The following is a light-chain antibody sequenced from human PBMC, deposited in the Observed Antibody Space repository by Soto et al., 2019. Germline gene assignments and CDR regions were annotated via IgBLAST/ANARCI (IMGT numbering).Light chain of an antibody. V-gene: IGKV3-20*01. CDR2: GAS. Sequence: EIVLTQSPGTLSLSQGERATLSCRASQSVSSTYLAWYQQKPGQAPRLLIYGASSRATGIPDRFSGSASGTDFTLTISRLEPEDFAVYYCQQYGGSARTFGQGTKVDIK. CDR3: QQYGGSART. CDR1: QSVSSTY. J-gene: IGKJ1*01.